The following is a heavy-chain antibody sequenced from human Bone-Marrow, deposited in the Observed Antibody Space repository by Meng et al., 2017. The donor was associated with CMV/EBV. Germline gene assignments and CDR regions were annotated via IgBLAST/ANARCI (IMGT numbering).Heavy chain of an antibody. Sequence: ASVKVSCKASGYTFTSHYMHWVRQAPGQGLEWMGIINPSGGSTSYAQKFQGRVTMTRDTSTSTVYMELSSLRSEDTAVYYCARDQIVVVPAAIRGGDYYYGMDVWGQGTTVTVSS. CDR3: ARDQIVVVPAAIRGGDYYYGMDV. CDR2: INPSGGST. D-gene: IGHD2-2*02. V-gene: IGHV1-46*01. J-gene: IGHJ6*02. CDR1: GYTFTSHY.